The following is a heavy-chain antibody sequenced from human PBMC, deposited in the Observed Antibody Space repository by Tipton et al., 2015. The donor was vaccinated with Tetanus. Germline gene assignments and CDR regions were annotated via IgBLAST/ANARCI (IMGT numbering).Heavy chain of an antibody. Sequence: TLSLTCTVSGDSLSNGDYYWSWIRQPPGKGLESIGYIYYSGSTYYNPSLKSRVTISVDTSKNQFSLRLSSVTAADTAVYYCARDHGITWGGMGYHYGMVVWGQGTTVTVSS. CDR3: ARDHGITWGGMGYHYGMVV. CDR2: IYYSGST. CDR1: GDSLSNGDYY. J-gene: IGHJ6*02. V-gene: IGHV4-30-4*01. D-gene: IGHD3-16*01.